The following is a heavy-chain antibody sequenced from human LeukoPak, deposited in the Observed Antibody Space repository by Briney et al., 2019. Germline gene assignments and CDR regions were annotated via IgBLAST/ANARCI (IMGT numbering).Heavy chain of an antibody. Sequence: GGSLRLSCAASGFTFSSESMHWVRQAPGKGLEWVAVISYDGSKKYSADSVKGRFTISRDNSKSTVYLQMNSLTTEDTAVYYCARLTGGYYYDSSGYLDYWGQGTLVTVSS. V-gene: IGHV3-30*03. CDR2: ISYDGSKK. CDR3: ARLTGGYYYDSSGYLDY. D-gene: IGHD3-22*01. J-gene: IGHJ4*02. CDR1: GFTFSSES.